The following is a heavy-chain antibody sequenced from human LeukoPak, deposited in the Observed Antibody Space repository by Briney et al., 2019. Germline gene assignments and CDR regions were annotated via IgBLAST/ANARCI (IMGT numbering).Heavy chain of an antibody. CDR2: MNPKRGGT. CDR3: ARGPPESLRFLEWNSPLHY. Sequence: ASVKVSCKASGYTFTSYDINWVRQAAGQGLEWMGWMNPKRGGTNYAQKFQGRVTMTRDTSISTAYMELNTLRSDDTAVYYCARGPPESLRFLEWNSPLHYWGQGTLVTVSS. J-gene: IGHJ4*02. V-gene: IGHV1-2*02. CDR1: GYTFTSYD. D-gene: IGHD3-3*01.